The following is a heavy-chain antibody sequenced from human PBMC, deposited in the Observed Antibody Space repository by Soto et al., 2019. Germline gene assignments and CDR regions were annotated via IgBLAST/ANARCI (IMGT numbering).Heavy chain of an antibody. D-gene: IGHD4-4*01. CDR1: GFTFSSYG. CDR3: ARGGMATVRYYFDY. V-gene: IGHV3-33*01. CDR2: IWYDGSNK. J-gene: IGHJ4*02. Sequence: GSLRLSCAASGFTFSSYGMHWVRQAPGKGLEWVAVIWYDGSNKYYADSVKGRFTISRDNSKNTLYLQMNSLRAEDTAVYYCARGGMATVRYYFDYWGQGNLVTVSS.